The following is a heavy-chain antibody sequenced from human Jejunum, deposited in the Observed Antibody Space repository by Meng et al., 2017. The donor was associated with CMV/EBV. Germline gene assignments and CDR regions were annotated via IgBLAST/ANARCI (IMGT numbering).Heavy chain of an antibody. D-gene: IGHD2-21*01. CDR1: FTNFY. CDR2: VNPNSGDT. CDR3: ARDGVLCGDTRCRGVHS. V-gene: IGHV1-2*02. Sequence: FTNFYMHWVRQAPGQGLGWMGWVNPNSGDTYYAQKFQGRVTMTGDTSITTAYMELSRLRSDDTAVYYCARDGVLCGDTRCRGVHSWGQGTLGTVSS. J-gene: IGHJ5*02.